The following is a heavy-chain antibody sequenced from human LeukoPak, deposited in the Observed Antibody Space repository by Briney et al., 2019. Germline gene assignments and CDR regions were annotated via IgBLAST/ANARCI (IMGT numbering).Heavy chain of an antibody. D-gene: IGHD3-10*01. CDR2: ISAYKVNT. Sequence: ASLRVSCKASVYTFTSYVICWVRQAPGQTLEWMGWISAYKVNTNYAQKLQRRVTMTTDTSTSTAYMEVRSLRSDHTAVYYCARDPVGEVLWFGELSAPDYWGQGTLVTVSS. J-gene: IGHJ4*02. V-gene: IGHV1-18*01. CDR1: VYTFTSYV. CDR3: ARDPVGEVLWFGELSAPDY.